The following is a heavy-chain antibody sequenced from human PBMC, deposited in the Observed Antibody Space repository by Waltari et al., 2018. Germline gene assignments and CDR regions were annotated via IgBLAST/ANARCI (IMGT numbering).Heavy chain of an antibody. CDR2: IIPSFGTA. J-gene: IGHJ3*02. CDR1: GGTFSSYA. CDR3: ARSVRVTMTTSAVVAFDI. D-gene: IGHD3-22*01. V-gene: IGHV1-69*01. Sequence: QVQLVQSGAEVKKPGSSVKVSCKASGGTFSSYAISWVRQAPGQGLEWMGGIIPSFGTANYAQKFQGRVTITADESTSTAYMELSSLRSEDTAVYYCARSVRVTMTTSAVVAFDIWGQGTMVTVSS.